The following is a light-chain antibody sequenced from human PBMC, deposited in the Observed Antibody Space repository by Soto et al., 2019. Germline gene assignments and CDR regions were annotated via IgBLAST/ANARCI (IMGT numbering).Light chain of an antibody. Sequence: EIVMTQSPAILSVSPGERATLSCRASQSVSSNLAWYQQKPGQAPRLLIYDASARATGIPARFSGSGSGTEFTLTISSLQSEDFAVYYCQQYDNWPPGAFGGGTIVEIK. CDR2: DAS. CDR3: QQYDNWPPGA. V-gene: IGKV3-15*01. J-gene: IGKJ4*01. CDR1: QSVSSN.